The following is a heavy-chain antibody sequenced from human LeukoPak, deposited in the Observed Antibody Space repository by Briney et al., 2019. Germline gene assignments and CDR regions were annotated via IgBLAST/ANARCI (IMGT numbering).Heavy chain of an antibody. CDR2: IWYDGSNK. Sequence: GGSLRLSCAASGLTFSSYGMHWVRQAPGKGLEWVAVIWYDGSNKYYADSVKGRFTISRDNSKNTLYLQMNSLRAEDTAVYYCARGGGIEMATIPRVSYYYYGMDVWGQGTTVTVSS. CDR3: ARGGGIEMATIPRVSYYYYGMDV. D-gene: IGHD5-24*01. J-gene: IGHJ6*02. V-gene: IGHV3-33*01. CDR1: GLTFSSYG.